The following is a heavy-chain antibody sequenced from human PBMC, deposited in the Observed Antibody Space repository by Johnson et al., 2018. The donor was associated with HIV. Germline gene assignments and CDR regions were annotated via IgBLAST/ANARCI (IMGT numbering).Heavy chain of an antibody. D-gene: IGHD3-22*01. Sequence: VQLVESGGGVVRPGGSLRLSCEASGFTFDDYGMSWVRQGPGKGLEWVCVIYSGGNPYYADSVQGRFTLSRDTAKNSLYLQMNSLGGEDSAVYYCARDRGTVVIWSDAFDVWGQGTVVTVSS. CDR3: ARDRGTVVIWSDAFDV. J-gene: IGHJ3*01. CDR2: IYSGGNP. CDR1: GFTFDDYG. V-gene: IGHV3-20*04.